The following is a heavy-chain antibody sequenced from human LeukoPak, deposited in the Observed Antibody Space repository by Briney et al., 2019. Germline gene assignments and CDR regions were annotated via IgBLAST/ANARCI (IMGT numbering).Heavy chain of an antibody. CDR1: GFTFNNYW. J-gene: IGHJ4*02. Sequence: GGSLRLSCAASGFTFNNYWMHWVRQAPGKGLVWVSRINSDETTTTYADSVKGRFTISRDNSKNTLYLQMNSLRAEDTAVYYCARDHRIAVAGTFADYWGQGTLVTVSS. CDR3: ARDHRIAVAGTFADY. V-gene: IGHV3-74*01. D-gene: IGHD6-19*01. CDR2: INSDETTT.